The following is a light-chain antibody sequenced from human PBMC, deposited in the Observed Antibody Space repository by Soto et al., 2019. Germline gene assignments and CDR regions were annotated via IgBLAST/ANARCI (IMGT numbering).Light chain of an antibody. Sequence: DIQMTQSPSSLSASVGDRVSITCRASQSIASNYLNWYHQKPGKAPNLLTYAASSLQSGVPSRFSGSGSGTDFTLTISSLQPEDFATYYCQQTSSTPPWTFGQGTKVEIK. CDR1: QSIASNY. CDR2: AAS. CDR3: QQTSSTPPWT. V-gene: IGKV1-39*01. J-gene: IGKJ1*01.